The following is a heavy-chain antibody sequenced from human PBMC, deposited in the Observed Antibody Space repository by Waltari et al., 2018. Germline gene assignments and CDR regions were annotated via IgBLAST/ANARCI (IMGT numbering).Heavy chain of an antibody. CDR2: INAGNGNT. V-gene: IGHV1-3*01. J-gene: IGHJ4*02. CDR1: GYTFTSYA. D-gene: IGHD2-8*01. CDR3: ARDGRETKYYFDY. Sequence: QVQLVQSGAEVKKPGASVKVSCKASGYTFTSYAMHWVRQAPGQRLEWMGWINAGNGNTKYSQKFQGRVTITRDTSASTAYMELSSLRSEDTAVYYCARDGRETKYYFDYWGQGTLVTVSS.